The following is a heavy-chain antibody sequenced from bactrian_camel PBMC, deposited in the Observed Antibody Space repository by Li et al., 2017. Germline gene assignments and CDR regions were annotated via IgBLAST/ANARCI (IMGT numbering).Heavy chain of an antibody. CDR1: GYTAGRHC. Sequence: QLVESGGGSVRTGGSLRLSCAASGYTAGRHCWAWFRQSPGNERETVASIRTGYPFTSDFADSVQGRFTISQDNAKNTVYLQMNSLKSEDTALYYCVTSRTYCSGGNCYGFGEFNYWGQGTQVTVS. V-gene: IGHV3S1*01. CDR2: IRTGYPFT. CDR3: VTSRTYCSGGNCYGFGEFNY. J-gene: IGHJ4*01. D-gene: IGHD2*01.